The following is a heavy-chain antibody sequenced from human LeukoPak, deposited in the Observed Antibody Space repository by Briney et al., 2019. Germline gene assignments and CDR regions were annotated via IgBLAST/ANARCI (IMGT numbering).Heavy chain of an antibody. CDR2: ISYDGSNR. D-gene: IGHD2-2*01. V-gene: IGHV3-30-3*01. J-gene: IGHJ4*02. CDR3: ARDNCSSTSCVDY. CDR1: GFTFSSYA. Sequence: PGRSLRLSCAASGFTFSSYAMHWVRQAPGKGLEWVAVISYDGSNRYYADSVKGRFTISRDNSKNTLYLQMNSLRAEDTAVYYCARDNCSSTSCVDYWGQGTLVTVSS.